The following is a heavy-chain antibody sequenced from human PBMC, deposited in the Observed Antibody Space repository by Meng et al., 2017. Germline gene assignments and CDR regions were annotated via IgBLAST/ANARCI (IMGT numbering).Heavy chain of an antibody. CDR3: ASSGYSYGYRFDY. D-gene: IGHD5-18*01. Sequence: QVQLQQWGARLLKPSETLSLTCAVYGGSFSGYYWGWIRQPPGKGLEWIGEINHSGSTNYNPSLKSRVTISVDTSKNQFSLKLSSVTAADTAVYYCASSGYSYGYRFDYWGQGTLVTVAS. CDR1: GGSFSGYY. CDR2: INHSGST. V-gene: IGHV4-34*01. J-gene: IGHJ4*02.